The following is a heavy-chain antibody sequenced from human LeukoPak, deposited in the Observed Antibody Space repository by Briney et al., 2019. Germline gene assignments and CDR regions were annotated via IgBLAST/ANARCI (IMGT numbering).Heavy chain of an antibody. J-gene: IGHJ5*02. CDR1: GGSINGYF. D-gene: IGHD4-17*01. CDR2: ISDSGST. CDR3: ARVFRGAVTSNWFDP. V-gene: IGHV4-59*01. Sequence: SETLSLTCTVSGGSINGYFWTGIRQPPGKGLEWIGYISDSGSTNYNPSLKSRVTLSVDSSNTEFSLRLNSVTAADTAVYYCARVFRGAVTSNWFDPWGQGTPVTVSS.